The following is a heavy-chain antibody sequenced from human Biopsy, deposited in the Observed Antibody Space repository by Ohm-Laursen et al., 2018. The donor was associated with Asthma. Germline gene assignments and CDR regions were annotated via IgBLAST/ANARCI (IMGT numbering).Heavy chain of an antibody. D-gene: IGHD2-2*01. CDR3: ARKAGSCISRTCYSLDF. V-gene: IGHV1-69*13. CDR1: GGTFSTYV. CDR2: INSVFGTT. J-gene: IGHJ4*02. Sequence: ASVKVSCKSLGGTFSTYVIGWVRQAPGQGLEWMGGINSVFGTTTYPQKFQDRVTITADDSTSTVYMELSSLGSEDTAVYYCARKAGSCISRTCYSLDFWGQGTLVTVSS.